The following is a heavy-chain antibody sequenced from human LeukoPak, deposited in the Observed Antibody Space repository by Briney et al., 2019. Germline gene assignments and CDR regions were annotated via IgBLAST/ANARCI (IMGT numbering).Heavy chain of an antibody. CDR1: GFTFSSYA. J-gene: IGHJ4*02. CDR2: ISGSGGTT. V-gene: IGHV3-23*01. CDR3: AKDPYSGSYFDY. D-gene: IGHD1-26*01. Sequence: GGSLRLSCAASGFTFSSYAMSWVRQASGKGLEWVSGISGSGGTTYYADSVKGRFTISRDNSKNTLYLQMNSLRAEDTAVYYCAKDPYSGSYFDYWGQGTLVTVSS.